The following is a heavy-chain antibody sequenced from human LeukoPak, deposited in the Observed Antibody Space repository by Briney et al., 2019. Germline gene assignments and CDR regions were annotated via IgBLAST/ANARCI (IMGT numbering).Heavy chain of an antibody. D-gene: IGHD1-26*01. Sequence: PGGSLRLSCAASGFTVSNNYMSWVRQAPGKGLEWVALIYSGGSTYYADFVKGRFTISRDNSKNTLYLQMSSLRAEDTAVYYCAVAIEGAFDPWGQGTLVTVSS. V-gene: IGHV3-66*01. J-gene: IGHJ5*02. CDR1: GFTVSNNY. CDR3: AVAIEGAFDP. CDR2: IYSGGST.